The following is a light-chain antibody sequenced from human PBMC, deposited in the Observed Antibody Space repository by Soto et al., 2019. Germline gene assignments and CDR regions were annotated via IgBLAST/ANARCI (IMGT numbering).Light chain of an antibody. CDR3: AAWDDSLNRVV. CDR1: SSSIASNT. J-gene: IGLJ2*01. CDR2: SDS. V-gene: IGLV1-44*01. Sequence: QAVVTQPPSASGTPGQRVTISCSGSSSSIASNTVNWYQQLPGTAPKLLIYSDSQRPSGVPDRFSGSKSGTSASLAISGLQSEDEADYYCAAWDDSLNRVVFGGGTQLTVL.